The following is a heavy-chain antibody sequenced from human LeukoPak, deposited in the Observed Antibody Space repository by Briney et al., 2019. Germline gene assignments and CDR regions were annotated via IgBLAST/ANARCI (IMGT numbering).Heavy chain of an antibody. V-gene: IGHV3-21*06. D-gene: IGHD5-18*01. Sequence: GGSLRLSCVASAFTFRTYSMHWVRQAPGKGLEWVSSISGSTSYIYYADSVRGRFTISRDNAKNSLYLQMDSLRAEDTAVYYCARDRARVEGQLGSFDYWGQGTLVTVSS. CDR1: AFTFRTYS. CDR2: ISGSTSYI. CDR3: ARDRARVEGQLGSFDY. J-gene: IGHJ4*02.